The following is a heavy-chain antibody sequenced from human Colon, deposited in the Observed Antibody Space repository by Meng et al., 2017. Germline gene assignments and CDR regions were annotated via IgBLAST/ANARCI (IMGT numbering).Heavy chain of an antibody. CDR2: ISSSGGGV. D-gene: IGHD6-19*01. Sequence: GESLKISCAASGFTFREYYMSWIRQAPGKGLEWVAYISSSGGGVYYTDSVKGRFTISRDNAEKSLHLHMDSLRAEDAAVYFCATSCLAMAGTSQFDYWGQGSLVTVSS. J-gene: IGHJ4*02. CDR3: ATSCLAMAGTSQFDY. V-gene: IGHV3-11*01. CDR1: GFTFREYY.